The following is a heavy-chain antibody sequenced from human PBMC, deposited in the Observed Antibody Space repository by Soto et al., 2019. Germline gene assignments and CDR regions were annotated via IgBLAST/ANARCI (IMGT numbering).Heavy chain of an antibody. D-gene: IGHD3-3*01. Sequence: PGGSLRLSCAASGFTFSSYWMSWVRQAPGKGLEWVSNIKQDGSEKYYVDSVKVRFTISIDNAKNSLYLQMNSLRAEDTAVYYCARAYYDFWSALVWFHXWGQGTLVTVSX. CDR2: IKQDGSEK. J-gene: IGHJ5*02. V-gene: IGHV3-7*01. CDR1: GFTFSSYW. CDR3: ARAYYDFWSALVWFHX.